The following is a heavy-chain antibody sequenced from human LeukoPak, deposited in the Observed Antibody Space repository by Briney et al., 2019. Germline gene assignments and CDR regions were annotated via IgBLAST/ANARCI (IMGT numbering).Heavy chain of an antibody. CDR2: ISSSSSYI. V-gene: IGHV3-21*01. D-gene: IGHD4-17*01. J-gene: IGHJ4*02. CDR1: GFTFSSYA. CDR3: ARVRGVTTMDY. Sequence: GGSLRLSCAASGFTFSSYAMSWVRQAPGKGLEWVSSISSSSSYIYYADSVKGRFTISRDNAKNSLYLQMNSLRAEDTAVYYCARVRGVTTMDYWGQGTLVTVSS.